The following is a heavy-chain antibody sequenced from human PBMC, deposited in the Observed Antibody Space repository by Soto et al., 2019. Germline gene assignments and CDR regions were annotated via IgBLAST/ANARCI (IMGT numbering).Heavy chain of an antibody. CDR2: IYSGGST. Sequence: GGSLRLSCAASGFTVSSKYMNWVRQAPGKGLEWVSIIYSGGSTEYADSVKGRFTISRDNSKNTLYLQMNSLRVDDTAVYYCARDHDTNTHFDCWGQGTLVTVSS. D-gene: IGHD3-22*01. V-gene: IGHV3-53*01. J-gene: IGHJ4*02. CDR3: ARDHDTNTHFDC. CDR1: GFTVSSKY.